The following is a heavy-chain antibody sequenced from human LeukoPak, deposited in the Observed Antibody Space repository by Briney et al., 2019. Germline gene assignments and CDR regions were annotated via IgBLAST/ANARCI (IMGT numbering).Heavy chain of an antibody. CDR1: GFTFSSYD. D-gene: IGHD3-10*01. Sequence: GGSLRLSCAVSGFTFSSYDMNWVRQAPGKGLEWVSYISGSGSTIYYADSVEGRFTISRDSAKNSLYLQMNSLRVEDTALYYCARIHTYYYGSGSYLMGYYYFGMDVWGQGTTVTVSS. CDR3: ARIHTYYYGSGSYLMGYYYFGMDV. CDR2: ISGSGSTI. J-gene: IGHJ6*02. V-gene: IGHV3-48*03.